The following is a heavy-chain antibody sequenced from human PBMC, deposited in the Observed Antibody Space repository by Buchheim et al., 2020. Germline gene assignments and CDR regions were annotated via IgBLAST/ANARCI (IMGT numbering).Heavy chain of an antibody. V-gene: IGHV3-15*01. CDR3: FSDLGEW. Sequence: EVQLLESGGGLVKPGGSLRLSCAASASTISHAWMSWVRQVPGKGLEWLGLIRSKTNGATAEYAAPVKGRFSISRDDSERMLYLQMNGLKSEDTAVYYCFSDLGEWGGQGT. J-gene: IGHJ3*01. CDR1: ASTISHAW. D-gene: IGHD1-26*01. CDR2: IRSKTNGATA.